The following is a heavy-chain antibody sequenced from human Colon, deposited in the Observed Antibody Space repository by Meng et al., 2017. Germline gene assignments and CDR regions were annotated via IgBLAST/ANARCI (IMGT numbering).Heavy chain of an antibody. CDR2: ISGSGVNT. J-gene: IGHJ4*02. Sequence: ESLKISCAASGFTFSSYAMGWVRQAPGKGLEWVPTISGSGVNTHYADSVKGRFTISRDNSKNTLYLQMNSLRAEDTAVYYCDASDFWGQGSLVTVSS. CDR3: DASDF. CDR1: GFTFSSYA. V-gene: IGHV3-23*01.